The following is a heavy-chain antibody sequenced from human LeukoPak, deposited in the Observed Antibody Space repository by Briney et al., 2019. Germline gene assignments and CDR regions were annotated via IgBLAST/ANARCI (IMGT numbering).Heavy chain of an antibody. D-gene: IGHD3-10*01. CDR3: ARGPYYYGSGSYYQGWFDP. Sequence: ASVKLSCKASGYTFTGYYMRWVRQAPGQGLEWMGWINPNSGGTNYAQKFQGRVTMTRDTSISTAYLELSRLRSDDTAVYYCARGPYYYGSGSYYQGWFDPWGQGTLVTVSS. J-gene: IGHJ5*02. CDR2: INPNSGGT. CDR1: GYTFTGYY. V-gene: IGHV1-2*02.